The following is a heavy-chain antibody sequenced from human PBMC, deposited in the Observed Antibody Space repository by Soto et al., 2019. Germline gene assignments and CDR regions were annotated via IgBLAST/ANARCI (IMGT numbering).Heavy chain of an antibody. J-gene: IGHJ4*02. CDR3: SIDNGGPEFGGVIVTYYFDY. CDR1: GYTFTGYY. CDR2: INPNSGGT. D-gene: IGHD3-16*02. V-gene: IGHV1-2*04. Sequence: ASVKVSCKASGYTFTGYYMHWVRQAPGQGLEWMGWINPNSGGTNYAQKFQGWVTMTRDTSISTAYMELSRLRSDDTAVYYCSIDNGGPEFGGVIVTYYFDYWGQGTLVTVSS.